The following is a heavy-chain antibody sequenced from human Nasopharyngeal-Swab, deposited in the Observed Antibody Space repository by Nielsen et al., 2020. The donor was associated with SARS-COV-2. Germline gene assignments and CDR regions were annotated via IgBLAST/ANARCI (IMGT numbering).Heavy chain of an antibody. D-gene: IGHD3-3*01. CDR3: ARDGLDYDFWSAYFMDV. CDR1: GFTFSTYN. Sequence: GESLKISCAASGFTFSTYNMNWVRQAPGKGLEWVSSISSSSTYIYYADSVKGRFTISRDSVQSSLFLQMNSLRAEDTAVYYCARDGLDYDFWSAYFMDVWGRGTTVTVSS. CDR2: ISSSSTYI. J-gene: IGHJ6*02. V-gene: IGHV3-21*01.